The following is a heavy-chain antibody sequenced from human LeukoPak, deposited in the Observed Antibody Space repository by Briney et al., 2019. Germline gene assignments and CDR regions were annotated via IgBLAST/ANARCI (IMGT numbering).Heavy chain of an antibody. V-gene: IGHV1-18*01. Sequence: PGASVKVSCKGSGYAFTSYGISWVRQAPGQGLEWIGWISGYNGNRNYAQKFQGRVTMTTDTSTSTAYMELRSLRTDDTAVYYCARDGHSDYEYLYFQHWGQGTLVTVSS. CDR3: ARDGHSDYEYLYFQH. D-gene: IGHD5-12*01. CDR2: ISGYNGNR. J-gene: IGHJ1*01. CDR1: GYAFTSYG.